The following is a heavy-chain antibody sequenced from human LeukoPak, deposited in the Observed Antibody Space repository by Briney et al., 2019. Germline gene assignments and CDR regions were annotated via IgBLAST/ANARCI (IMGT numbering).Heavy chain of an antibody. J-gene: IGHJ4*02. V-gene: IGHV4-34*01. CDR2: IYHSGST. CDR1: GGSFSGYY. D-gene: IGHD5-12*01. CDR3: ARSRRGYVRLDY. Sequence: SETLSLTCEVSGGSFSGYYWTWIRQSPGKELEWIGEIYHSGSTNDNPSLMRRVTMSVDTSKNQFSLSLTAVTDADTALYYCARSRRGYVRLDYWGQGTLVTVSS.